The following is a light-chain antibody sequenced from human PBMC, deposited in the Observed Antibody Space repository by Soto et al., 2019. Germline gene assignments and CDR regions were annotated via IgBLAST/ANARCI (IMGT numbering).Light chain of an antibody. Sequence: QAVVTQEPSLTVSPGGTVTLTCASSTGAVTSGYYPNWFQQKPGQAPRPLIYSTSNKHSWTPARFSGSLLGGKAALTLSGVQPEDEAEYYCLLYYGGAQEAVFGGGTQLTVL. J-gene: IGLJ7*01. CDR2: STS. V-gene: IGLV7-43*01. CDR3: LLYYGGAQEAV. CDR1: TGAVTSGYY.